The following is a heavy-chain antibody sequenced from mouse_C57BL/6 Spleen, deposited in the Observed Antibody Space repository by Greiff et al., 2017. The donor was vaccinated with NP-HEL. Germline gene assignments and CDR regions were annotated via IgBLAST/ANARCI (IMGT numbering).Heavy chain of an antibody. V-gene: IGHV5-4*01. CDR2: ISDGGSYT. CDR3: ARENWDWYFDV. D-gene: IGHD4-1*01. J-gene: IGHJ1*03. CDR1: GFTFSSYA. Sequence: EVQRVESGGGLVKPGGSLKLSCAASGFTFSSYAMSWVRQTPEKRLEWVATISDGGSYTYYPDNVKGRFTISRDNAKNNLYLQMSHLKSEDTAMYYCARENWDWYFDVWGTGTTVTVSS.